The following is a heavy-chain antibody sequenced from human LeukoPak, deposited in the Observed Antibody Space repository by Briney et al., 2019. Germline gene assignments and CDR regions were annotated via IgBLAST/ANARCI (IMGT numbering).Heavy chain of an antibody. D-gene: IGHD6-19*01. CDR3: ARGGAVAGTAIRFEY. Sequence: ASVKVSCKASEYTFTGYYMHWVRQAPGQGLEWMGWINSSSRDTNYAQKFQGRVTMTRDTSISTAYIDLSSLRSDDTAVYYCARGGAVAGTAIRFEYWGQGSLVTVSS. CDR2: INSSSRDT. J-gene: IGHJ4*02. V-gene: IGHV1-2*02. CDR1: EYTFTGYY.